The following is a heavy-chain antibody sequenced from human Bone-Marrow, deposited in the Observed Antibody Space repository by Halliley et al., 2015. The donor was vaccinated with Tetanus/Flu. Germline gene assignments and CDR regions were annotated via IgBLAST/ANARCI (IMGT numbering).Heavy chain of an antibody. V-gene: IGHV4-31*02. CDR2: IYPRGST. CDR3: ARGVYAGSPQVDY. J-gene: IGHJ4*02. Sequence: WIGLIYPRGSTFYNPSLKSRVSMSLATSKNRFSLHLNCVTAADAAVYYCARGVYAGSPQVDYWGQGILVTVSS. D-gene: IGHD2-8*01.